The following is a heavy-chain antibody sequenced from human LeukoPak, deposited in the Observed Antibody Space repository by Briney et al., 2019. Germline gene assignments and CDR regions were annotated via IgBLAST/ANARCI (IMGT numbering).Heavy chain of an antibody. Sequence: SETLSLTCTVSGGSISSYYWSWIRQPPGKGLEWIGYIYYSGSTNYNPSLKSRVTISVDTSKNQFSLKLSSVTAADTAVYYCARDDYYYDSSGYLAWGQGTLVTVSS. CDR2: IYYSGST. CDR1: GGSISSYY. D-gene: IGHD3-22*01. V-gene: IGHV4-59*01. CDR3: ARDDYYYDSSGYLA. J-gene: IGHJ5*02.